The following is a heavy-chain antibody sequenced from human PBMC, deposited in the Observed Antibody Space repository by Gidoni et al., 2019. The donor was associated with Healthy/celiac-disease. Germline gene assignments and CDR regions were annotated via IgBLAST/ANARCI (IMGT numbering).Heavy chain of an antibody. D-gene: IGHD4-17*01. Sequence: QVQLVQSGAEVKKPGSSVKVSCKASGGTFSSYAISWVRQAPGQGLEWMGGFIPIFGTANYAQKFQGRVTITADESTSTAYMELSSLRSEDTAVYYCARVEGQWTTVTWGYFDYWGQGTLVTVSS. CDR3: ARVEGQWTTVTWGYFDY. CDR2: FIPIFGTA. J-gene: IGHJ4*02. V-gene: IGHV1-69*01. CDR1: GGTFSSYA.